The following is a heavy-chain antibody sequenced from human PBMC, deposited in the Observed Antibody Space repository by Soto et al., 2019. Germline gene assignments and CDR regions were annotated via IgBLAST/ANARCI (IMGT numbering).Heavy chain of an antibody. Sequence: GGSLRLSCAASGFTFSNYGMHWVRQAPGKGLEWVAVIWYDGSNKYYADSVQGRFTISRDNSKDTLYLQMNSLRAEDTAVYYCARETQDYGDFEDYWGQGTLVTVSS. CDR3: ARETQDYGDFEDY. D-gene: IGHD4-17*01. J-gene: IGHJ4*02. V-gene: IGHV3-33*01. CDR2: IWYDGSNK. CDR1: GFTFSNYG.